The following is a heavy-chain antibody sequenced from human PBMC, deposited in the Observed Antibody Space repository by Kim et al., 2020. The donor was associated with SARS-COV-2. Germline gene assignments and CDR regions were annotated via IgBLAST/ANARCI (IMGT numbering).Heavy chain of an antibody. J-gene: IGHJ4*02. CDR3: ARGIDYDFWSGPFDY. CDR1: GYSFTSYW. V-gene: IGHV5-51*01. CDR2: IYPGDSDT. D-gene: IGHD3-3*01. Sequence: GESLKISCKGSGYSFTSYWIGWVRQMPGKGLEWMGIIYPGDSDTRYSPSFQGQVTILADQSISTAYLQWSSLKDSDTAMYYCARGIDYDFWSGPFDYWGQGTLVTVSS.